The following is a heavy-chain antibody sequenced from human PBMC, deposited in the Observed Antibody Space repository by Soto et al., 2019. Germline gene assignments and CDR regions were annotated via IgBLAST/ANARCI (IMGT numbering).Heavy chain of an antibody. D-gene: IGHD6-6*01. J-gene: IGHJ3*02. V-gene: IGHV1-69*08. CDR3: ARDLGVEQLTPRAFDI. CDR2: IIPILGIA. CDR1: GGTFSSYT. Sequence: QVQLVQSGAEVKKPGSSVKVSCKASGGTFSSYTISWVRQAPGQGLEWMGRIIPILGIANYAQKFQGRVTITADKSTSTAYMELSSLRSEDTAVYYCARDLGVEQLTPRAFDIWCQVTMVTVSS.